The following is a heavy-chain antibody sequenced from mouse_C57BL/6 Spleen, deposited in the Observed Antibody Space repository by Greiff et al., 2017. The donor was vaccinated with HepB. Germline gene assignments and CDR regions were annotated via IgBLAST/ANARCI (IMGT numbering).Heavy chain of an antibody. J-gene: IGHJ2*01. CDR2: IYPGDGDT. CDR1: GYAFSSYW. Sequence: QVQLQQSGAELVKPGASVKISCKASGYAFSSYWMNWVKQRPGKGLEWIGQIYPGDGDTNYNGKFKGKATLTADKSSSTAYMQLSSLTSEDSAVYFCARETINEEKNFDYWGQGTTLTVSS. CDR3: ARETINEEKNFDY. V-gene: IGHV1-80*01. D-gene: IGHD1-2*01.